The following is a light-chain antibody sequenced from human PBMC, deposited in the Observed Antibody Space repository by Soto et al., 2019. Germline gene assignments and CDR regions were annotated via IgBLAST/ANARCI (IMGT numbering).Light chain of an antibody. Sequence: DIQMTQSPSSLSASVGDRVTITCRTSQRIGTHLNWYHEKPGKAPKLLIYAASSLQSGVPSRFSGRGSGTDFTLTISSLQPEDFATYSCQQSYSNPWTFGQGTKVEIK. CDR2: AAS. V-gene: IGKV1-39*01. CDR3: QQSYSNPWT. J-gene: IGKJ1*01. CDR1: QRIGTH.